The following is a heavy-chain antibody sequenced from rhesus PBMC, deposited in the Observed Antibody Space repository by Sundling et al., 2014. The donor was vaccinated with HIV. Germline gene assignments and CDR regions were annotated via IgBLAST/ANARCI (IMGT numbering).Heavy chain of an antibody. J-gene: IGHJ4*01. CDR3: ARDRWTGYFPGVWDY. CDR2: IYGNSAHT. V-gene: IGHV4-65*02. CDR1: GGSINSSNW. D-gene: IGHD3-3*01. Sequence: QLQLQESGPGLVKPSETLSVTCAVSGGSINSSNWWSWIRQPPGKGLEWIGNIYGNSAHTYYNPSLKNRVTISKDTSKNQFSLKLNSVTAADTAVYYCARDRWTGYFPGVWDYWGQGVLVSVSS.